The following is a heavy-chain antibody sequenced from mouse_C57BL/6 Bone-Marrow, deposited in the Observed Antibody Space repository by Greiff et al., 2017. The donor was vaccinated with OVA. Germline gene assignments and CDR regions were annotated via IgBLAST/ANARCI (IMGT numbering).Heavy chain of an antibody. V-gene: IGHV5-6*01. D-gene: IGHD1-1*01. CDR1: GFTFSSYG. J-gene: IGHJ4*01. CDR3: ARGLYYYGTLYAMDY. Sequence: EVNVVESGGDLVKPGGSLKLSCAASGFTFSSYGMSWVRQTPDKRLEWVATISSGGSYTYYPDSVKGRFTISRDNAKNTLYLQMSSLKSEDTAMYYCARGLYYYGTLYAMDYWGQGTSVTVSS. CDR2: ISSGGSYT.